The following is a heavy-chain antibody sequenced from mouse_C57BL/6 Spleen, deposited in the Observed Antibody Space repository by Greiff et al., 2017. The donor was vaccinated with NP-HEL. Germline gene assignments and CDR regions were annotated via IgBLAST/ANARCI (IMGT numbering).Heavy chain of an antibody. CDR3: TTAQATGY. CDR2: IDPENGDT. D-gene: IGHD3-2*02. V-gene: IGHV14-4*01. J-gene: IGHJ2*01. CDR1: GFNIKDDY. Sequence: LVESGAELVRPGASVKLSCTASGFNIKDDYMHWVKQRPEQGLEWIGWIDPENGDTEYASKFQGKATITADTSSNTAYLQLSSLTSEDTAVYYCTTAQATGYWGQGTTLTVSS.